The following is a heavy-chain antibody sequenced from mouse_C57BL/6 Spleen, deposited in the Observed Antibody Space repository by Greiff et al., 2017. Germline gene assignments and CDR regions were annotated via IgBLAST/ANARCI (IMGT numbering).Heavy chain of an antibody. D-gene: IGHD2-3*01. J-gene: IGHJ4*01. CDR3: ARDDGYYEDAMDY. CDR2: IYPGDGDT. V-gene: IGHV1-82*01. CDR1: GYAFSSSW. Sequence: VQLQQSGPELVKPGASVKISCKASGYAFSSSWMNWVQQRPGKGLEWIGRIYPGDGDTNYNGKFKGKATLTADKSSSTAYMQLSSLTSEDSAVYFCARDDGYYEDAMDYWGQGTSVTVSS.